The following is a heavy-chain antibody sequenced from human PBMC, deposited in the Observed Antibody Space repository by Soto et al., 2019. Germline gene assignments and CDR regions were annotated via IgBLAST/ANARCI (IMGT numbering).Heavy chain of an antibody. J-gene: IGHJ4*02. CDR2: IYWDDSK. D-gene: IGHD1-26*01. CDR1: GFSLTTDRVG. CDR3: AHAYGGRSLY. Sequence: QITLKESGPTLVKPTQTLTLTCTFSGFSLTTDRVGVGWIRQPPGEALEWLAVIYWDDSKTYRPSLESRLTITKDTSKNQVALTMTIMDSLVTATYYCAHAYGGRSLYWGQGTLVTVSS. V-gene: IGHV2-5*02.